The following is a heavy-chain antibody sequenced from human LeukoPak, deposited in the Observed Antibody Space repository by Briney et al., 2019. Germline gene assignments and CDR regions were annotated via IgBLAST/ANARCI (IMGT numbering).Heavy chain of an antibody. J-gene: IGHJ4*02. V-gene: IGHV4-39*01. CDR1: GGSISSYY. CDR3: AANGWYAIDY. Sequence: SETLSLTCTVSGGSISSYYWGWIRQPPGKGLEWIGSIYYSGSTYYNPSLKSRVTISVDTSKNQFSLKLSSVTAADTAVYYCAANGWYAIDYWGQGTLVTVSS. CDR2: IYYSGST. D-gene: IGHD6-19*01.